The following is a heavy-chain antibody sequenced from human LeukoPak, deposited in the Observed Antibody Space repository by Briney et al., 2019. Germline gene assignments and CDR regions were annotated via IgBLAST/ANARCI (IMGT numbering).Heavy chain of an antibody. J-gene: IGHJ4*02. CDR2: IVVGSGNT. D-gene: IGHD3-3*01. Sequence: ASVKVSCKASGFTFTNSGMQWVRQARGQRLEWIGWIVVGSGNTNYAQKFQERVTITRDMSTSTAYMELSSLRSEDTAVYYCAAGAIWSPGDRWHFDYWGQGTLVTVSS. V-gene: IGHV1-58*02. CDR1: GFTFTNSG. CDR3: AAGAIWSPGDRWHFDY.